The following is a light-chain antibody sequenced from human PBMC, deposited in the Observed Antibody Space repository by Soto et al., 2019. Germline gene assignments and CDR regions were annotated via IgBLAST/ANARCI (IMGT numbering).Light chain of an antibody. Sequence: DLQLTQSPSFLSASVGDRVTITCRASQGISSYLAWYQQKPGKAPKLLIYAASTLQSGVPSRFSGSGSGTEFTLTISSLQPADFSPAYGQQLNSYPLSFGGGIQVEIK. CDR2: AAS. CDR3: QQLNSYPLS. CDR1: QGISSY. V-gene: IGKV1-9*01. J-gene: IGKJ4*01.